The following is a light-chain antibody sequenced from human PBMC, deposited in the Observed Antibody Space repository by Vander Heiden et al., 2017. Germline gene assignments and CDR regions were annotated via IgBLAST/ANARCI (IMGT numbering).Light chain of an antibody. V-gene: IGKV1-39*01. CDR2: AAS. CDR1: QSISSY. J-gene: IGKJ4*01. CDR3: QQSSSVPLT. Sequence: DIQMTQSPSSLSASVGDRVTITCRASQSISSYLNWYQQKPGKAPNLLIYAASSLQSGVPSRFSGSGSGTDVTLTISSLQPEDFATYYCQQSSSVPLTFGGGTKVEIK.